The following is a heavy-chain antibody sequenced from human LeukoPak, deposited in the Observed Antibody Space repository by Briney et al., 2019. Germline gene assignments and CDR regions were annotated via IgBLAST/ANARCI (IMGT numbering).Heavy chain of an antibody. Sequence: PGRSLRLSCAASVFLFSSYGMHGVRESPGNALVWVAVISYDGSNKYYADSVKGRFPISRDNAKNTLYVQMNSLRAEDTAVYYCAKDPHYDILTGYYTYFDYWGQGTLVTVSS. J-gene: IGHJ4*02. CDR1: VFLFSSYG. CDR2: ISYDGSNK. CDR3: AKDPHYDILTGYYTYFDY. D-gene: IGHD3-9*01. V-gene: IGHV3-30*18.